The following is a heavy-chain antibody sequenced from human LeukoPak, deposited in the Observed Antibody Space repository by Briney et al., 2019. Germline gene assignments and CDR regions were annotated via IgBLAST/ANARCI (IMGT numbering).Heavy chain of an antibody. CDR2: IYYSGST. V-gene: IGHV4-39*07. CDR1: GGSISSSSYY. CDR3: ARRPWTPHNWFDP. D-gene: IGHD1-1*01. J-gene: IGHJ5*02. Sequence: SETLSLTCTVSGGSISSSSYYWGWIRQPPGKGLEWIGSIYYSGSTYYNPSLKSRVTISVDTSKNQFSLKLSSVTAADTAVYYCARRPWTPHNWFDPWGQGTLVTVSS.